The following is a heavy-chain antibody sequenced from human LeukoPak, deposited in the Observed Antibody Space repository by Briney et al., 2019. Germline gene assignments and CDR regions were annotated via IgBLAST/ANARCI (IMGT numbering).Heavy chain of an antibody. CDR2: ISSSGST. CDR3: ASVRPGTIFGVVTSYYYYYMDV. D-gene: IGHD3-3*01. CDR1: GDSISSGDYY. Sequence: SQTLSLTCTVSGDSISSGDYYWSWIRQPAGKGLEWIGRISSSGSTNYNPSLKSRVTISVDTSKNQFSLKLSSVTAADTAVYYCASVRPGTIFGVVTSYYYYYMDVWGKGTTVTVSS. J-gene: IGHJ6*03. V-gene: IGHV4-61*02.